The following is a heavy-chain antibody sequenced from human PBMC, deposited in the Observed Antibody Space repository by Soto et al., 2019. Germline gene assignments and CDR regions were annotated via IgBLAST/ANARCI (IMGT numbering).Heavy chain of an antibody. CDR1: GDSVSSNSAA. D-gene: IGHD5-18*01. J-gene: IGHJ6*02. CDR2: TYYRSKWYN. Sequence: QSQTLSLTCAISGDSVSSNSAAWNWIRQSPSRGLEWLGRTYYRSKWYNDYAVSVKGRITINPDTSKNQFSLQLNSVTPEDTAVYYCARWPVAQLWLIGDYYYYGMDVWGQGTTVTVSS. CDR3: ARWPVAQLWLIGDYYYYGMDV. V-gene: IGHV6-1*01.